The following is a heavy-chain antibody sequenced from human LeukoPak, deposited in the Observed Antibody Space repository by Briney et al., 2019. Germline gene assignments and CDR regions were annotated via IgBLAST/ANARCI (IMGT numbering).Heavy chain of an antibody. V-gene: IGHV3-23*01. D-gene: IGHD6-19*01. J-gene: IGHJ4*02. CDR1: GFTFSSSA. CDR3: AKDEGIAVAGLFDY. CDR2: ITDSGDGT. Sequence: GGSLRLSCAASGFTFSSSAMSWVRQAPGRGLEWVSSITDSGDGTYYADSVKGRFTISRDDSKNTLYLQMNSLRAEDTAVYYCAKDEGIAVAGLFDYWGQGTLVTVSS.